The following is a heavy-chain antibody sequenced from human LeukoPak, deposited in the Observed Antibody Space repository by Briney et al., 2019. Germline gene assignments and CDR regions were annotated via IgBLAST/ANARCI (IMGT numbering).Heavy chain of an antibody. D-gene: IGHD3-10*01. Sequence: EASVKVSCKASGYTFTSYAMNWVRQAPGQGLEWMGWINPNSGGTNYAQKFQGRVTMTRDTSISTAYMELSRLRSDDTAVYYCARDRAHYYGSGSYSYYYYMDVWGKGTTVTVSS. J-gene: IGHJ6*03. V-gene: IGHV1-2*02. CDR2: INPNSGGT. CDR1: GYTFTSYA. CDR3: ARDRAHYYGSGSYSYYYYMDV.